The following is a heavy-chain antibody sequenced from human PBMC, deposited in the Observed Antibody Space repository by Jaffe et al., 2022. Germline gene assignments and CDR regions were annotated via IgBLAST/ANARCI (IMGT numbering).Heavy chain of an antibody. CDR3: ARHDEGGHDYGIHNWFDP. V-gene: IGHV4-39*01. CDR1: GGSISSSSYY. J-gene: IGHJ5*02. Sequence: QLQLQESGPGLVKPSETLSLTCTVSGGSISSSSYYWGWIRQPPGKGLEWIGSIYYSGSTYYNPSLKSRVTISVDTSKNQFSLKLSSVTAADTAVYYCARHDEGGHDYGIHNWFDPWGQGTLVTVSS. D-gene: IGHD4-17*01. CDR2: IYYSGST.